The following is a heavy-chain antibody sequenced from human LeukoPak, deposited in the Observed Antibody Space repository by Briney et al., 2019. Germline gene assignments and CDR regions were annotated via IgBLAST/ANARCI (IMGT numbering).Heavy chain of an antibody. CDR1: GGSISSGGYY. D-gene: IGHD3-22*01. CDR3: ARHPIHYYDSSGYFDY. V-gene: IGHV4-31*03. CDR2: IYYSGST. J-gene: IGHJ4*02. Sequence: SQTLFLTCTVSGGSISSGGYYWSWIRQHPGKGLEWIGYIYYSGSTYYNPSLKSRVTISVDTSKNQFSLKLSSVTAADTAVYYCARHPIHYYDSSGYFDYWGQGTLVTVSS.